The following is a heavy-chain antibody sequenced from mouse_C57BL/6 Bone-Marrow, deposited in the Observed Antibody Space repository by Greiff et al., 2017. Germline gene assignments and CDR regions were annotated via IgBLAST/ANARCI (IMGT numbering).Heavy chain of an antibody. Sequence: VKLQESGPELVKPGASVKISCKASGYAFSSSWMNWVKQRPGQGLEWIGRIYPGDGDTNYNGKFKGKATLTADKSSSTAYMQLSSLTSEDSAVYFCARVKYYGVWGTGTTVTVSS. J-gene: IGHJ1*03. V-gene: IGHV1-82*01. CDR1: GYAFSSSW. CDR2: IYPGDGDT. CDR3: ARVKYYGV.